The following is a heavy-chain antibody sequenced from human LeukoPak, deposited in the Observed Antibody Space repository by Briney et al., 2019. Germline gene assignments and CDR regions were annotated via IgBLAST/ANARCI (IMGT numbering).Heavy chain of an antibody. CDR1: GGTFSSYA. Sequence: SVKVSCKASGGTFSSYAISWVRQGPGQGLEWMGGIIPIFGTTNYAQKFQGRVTITTDESTSTAYMELSSLRSEDTAVYYCARDPEVGATDDAFDIWGQGTMVTVSS. CDR3: ARDPEVGATDDAFDI. CDR2: IIPIFGTT. J-gene: IGHJ3*02. D-gene: IGHD1-26*01. V-gene: IGHV1-69*05.